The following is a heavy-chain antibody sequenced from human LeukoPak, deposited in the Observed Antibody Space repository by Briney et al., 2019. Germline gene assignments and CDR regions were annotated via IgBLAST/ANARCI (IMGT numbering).Heavy chain of an antibody. V-gene: IGHV4-61*02. CDR2: IYTSGST. CDR3: ASGSWFGEYPFDY. D-gene: IGHD3-10*01. J-gene: IGHJ4*02. CDR1: GGSISSGSYY. Sequence: PSQTLSLTCTVSGGSISSGSYYWSWIRQPAGKGLDWIGRIYTSGSTNYNPSLKSRVTISVDTSKNQFSLKLSAVTAADTAVYYCASGSWFGEYPFDYWGQGTLVIVSS.